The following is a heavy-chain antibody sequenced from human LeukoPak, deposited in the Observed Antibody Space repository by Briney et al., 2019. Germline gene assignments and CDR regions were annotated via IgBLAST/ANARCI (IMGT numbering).Heavy chain of an antibody. V-gene: IGHV3-7*01. CDR2: IKQDGSEK. Sequence: GGSLRLSCAVSGFSVSGYWMTWVRQAPGKGLEWVANIKQDGSEKNYVDSVKGRFTISRDNAENSLFLQMNSLRVEDTAVYYCARVPSGSYTGEFDYWGQGTLVTVSS. J-gene: IGHJ4*02. D-gene: IGHD1-26*01. CDR1: GFSVSGYW. CDR3: ARVPSGSYTGEFDY.